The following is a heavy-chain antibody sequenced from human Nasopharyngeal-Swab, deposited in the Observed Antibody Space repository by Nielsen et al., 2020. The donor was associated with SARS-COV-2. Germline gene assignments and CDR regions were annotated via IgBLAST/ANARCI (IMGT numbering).Heavy chain of an antibody. J-gene: IGHJ4*02. CDR2: ISYDGSNK. Sequence: VRQAPGKGLEWVAVISYDGSNKYYADSVKGRFTISRDNSKNTLHLQMNSLRAEDTAVYYCARGDSSSSTGVDYWGQGTLVTVSS. D-gene: IGHD6-6*01. CDR3: ARGDSSSSTGVDY. V-gene: IGHV3-30-3*01.